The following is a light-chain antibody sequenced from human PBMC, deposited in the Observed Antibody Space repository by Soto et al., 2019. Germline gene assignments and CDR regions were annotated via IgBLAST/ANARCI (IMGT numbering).Light chain of an antibody. CDR3: CSYAGSYTLV. CDR2: EVS. Sequence: QSALTQSPSASGSPGQSVTISCTGTSSDVGGHNYVSWYQHHPGKAPKLIIYEVSKRPSGVPDRFSGSKSGNTASLTVSGLQAEDEAVYYCCSYAGSYTLVFGTGTKLTVL. V-gene: IGLV2-8*01. J-gene: IGLJ1*01. CDR1: SSDVGGHNY.